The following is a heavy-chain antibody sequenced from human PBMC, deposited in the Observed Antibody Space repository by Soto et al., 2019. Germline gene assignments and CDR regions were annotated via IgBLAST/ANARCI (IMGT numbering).Heavy chain of an antibody. CDR2: VNAGKGNT. V-gene: IGHV1-3*01. Sequence: QVQLVQSGAEVKKPGASVKVSCKASGYTFTSYAIHWVRQAPGQRLEWMGWVNAGKGNTQYSQKFQGRVTITRDTSANTAYMELSSLRSEDTAVYYCARELQLIYWFDPWGQGTLVTVSS. CDR1: GYTFTSYA. CDR3: ARELQLIYWFDP. D-gene: IGHD6-13*01. J-gene: IGHJ5*02.